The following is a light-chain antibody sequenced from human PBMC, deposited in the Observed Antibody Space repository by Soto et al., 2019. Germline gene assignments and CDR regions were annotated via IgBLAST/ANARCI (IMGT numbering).Light chain of an antibody. V-gene: IGKV3-20*01. J-gene: IGKJ1*01. CDR1: QSVGNNY. Sequence: ENVLAHSPATLTLSPEERATLSCRASQSVGNNYLAWYKQKPGQPPRLLIFDASNRATGIPDRFSGSGSGADFTLTINRLDPDDFAVFYCQQYATPPLTFGQGTKV. CDR3: QQYATPPLT. CDR2: DAS.